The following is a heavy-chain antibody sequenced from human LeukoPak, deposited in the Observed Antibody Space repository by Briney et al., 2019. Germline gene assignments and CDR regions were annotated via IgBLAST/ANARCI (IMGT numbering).Heavy chain of an antibody. CDR3: AKDRGHILVVGGYYMDV. Sequence: GGSLRLSCAASGFTFGSYGMHWVRQAPGKGLEWVAFIRYDGSNKYYADPVKGRFTISRDNSKNTLYLQMNSLRAEDTAVYYCAKDRGHILVVGGYYMDVWGKGTTVTISS. D-gene: IGHD2-2*01. J-gene: IGHJ6*03. CDR1: GFTFGSYG. V-gene: IGHV3-30*02. CDR2: IRYDGSNK.